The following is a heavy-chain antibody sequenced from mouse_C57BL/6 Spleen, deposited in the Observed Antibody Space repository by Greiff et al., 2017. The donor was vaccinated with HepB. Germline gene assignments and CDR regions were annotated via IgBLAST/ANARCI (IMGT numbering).Heavy chain of an antibody. J-gene: IGHJ3*01. V-gene: IGHV1-50*01. CDR1: GYTFTSYW. CDR3: ARSGSISGAY. CDR2: IDPSDSYT. Sequence: VQLQQPGAELVKPGASVKLSCKASGYTFTSYWMQWVKQRPGQGLEWIGEIDPSDSYTNYNQKFKGKATLTVDTSSSTAYMQLSSLTSEDSAVYYCARSGSISGAYWGQGTLVTVSA. D-gene: IGHD1-3*01.